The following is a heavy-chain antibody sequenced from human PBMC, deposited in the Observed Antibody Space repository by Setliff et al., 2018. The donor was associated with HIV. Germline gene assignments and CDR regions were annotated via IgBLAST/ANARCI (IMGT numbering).Heavy chain of an antibody. CDR3: VRGTLDF. CDR1: GFTFSTYG. CDR2: ISSSGFPI. J-gene: IGHJ4*02. V-gene: IGHV3-48*01. Sequence: GSLRLSCEASGFTFSTYGMNWVRHAPGKGLEWVAQISSSGFPIYYADSVRGRLTAFRDNGKNSLFLQMNSLRAEDTAVYYCVRGTLDFWGQGNLVTV.